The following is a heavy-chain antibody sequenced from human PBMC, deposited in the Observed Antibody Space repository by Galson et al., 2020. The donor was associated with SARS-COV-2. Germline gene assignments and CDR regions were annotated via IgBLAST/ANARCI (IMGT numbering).Heavy chain of an antibody. CDR3: ARDALPGRKYSSSWYLRAYYFDY. Sequence: GGSLRLSCAASGFTFSSYSMNWVRQAPGKGLEWVSSISSSSYIYYADSVKGRFTISRDNAKNSLYLQMNSLRAEDTAVYYCARDALPGRKYSSSWYLRAYYFDYWGQGTLVTVSS. CDR2: ISSSSYI. J-gene: IGHJ4*02. D-gene: IGHD6-13*01. V-gene: IGHV3-21*01. CDR1: GFTFSSYS.